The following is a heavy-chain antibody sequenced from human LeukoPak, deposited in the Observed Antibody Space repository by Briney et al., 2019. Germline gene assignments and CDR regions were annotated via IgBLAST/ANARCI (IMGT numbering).Heavy chain of an antibody. CDR3: ARETLEAFDV. J-gene: IGHJ3*01. CDR1: GFTVTSNY. V-gene: IGHV3-66*01. CDR2: IYSGGGA. D-gene: IGHD1-1*01. Sequence: GGSLRLSCAASGFTVTSNYMSWVRQAPGKGLEWVSIIYSGGGAYYADSVKGRFTISRDNAKNSLYLQMNSLRAEDTAVYYCARETLEAFDVWGQGTMVTVSP.